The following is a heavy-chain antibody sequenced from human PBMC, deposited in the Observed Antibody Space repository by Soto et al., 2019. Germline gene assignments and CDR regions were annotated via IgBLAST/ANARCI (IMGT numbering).Heavy chain of an antibody. V-gene: IGHV4-38-2*02. D-gene: IGHD6-13*01. J-gene: IGHJ6*02. CDR2: IYHSGST. CDR1: GYSISSGYY. CDR3: ARDDLGIAAAGTDYYYGMDV. Sequence: SETLSLTCAVSGYSISSGYYWGWIRQPPGKGLEWIGSIYHSGSTYYNPSLKSRVTISVDTSKNQFSLKLSSVTAADTAVYYCARDDLGIAAAGTDYYYGMDVWGQGTTVTVSS.